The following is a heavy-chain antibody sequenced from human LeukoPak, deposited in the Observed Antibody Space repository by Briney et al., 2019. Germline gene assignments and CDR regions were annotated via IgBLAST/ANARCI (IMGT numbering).Heavy chain of an antibody. CDR1: GGSFSGYY. D-gene: IGHD6-13*01. J-gene: IGHJ4*02. Sequence: SETLSLTCAVYGGSFSGYYWSWIRQPPGKGLGWIGETNHSGSTNYNPSLKSRVTISVGTSKNQFSLKLSSVTAADTAVYYCARVYSSSWYVQKYFDYWGQGTLVTVSS. CDR2: TNHSGST. V-gene: IGHV4-34*01. CDR3: ARVYSSSWYVQKYFDY.